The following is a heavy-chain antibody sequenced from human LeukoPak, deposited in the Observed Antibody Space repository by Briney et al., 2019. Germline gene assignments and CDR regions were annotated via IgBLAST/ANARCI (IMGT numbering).Heavy chain of an antibody. J-gene: IGHJ4*02. Sequence: NPSETLSLTCTVSGGSISSYYWSWIRQPAGKGLEWIGRIYTSGSTNYNPSLKSRVTMSVDTSKNQFSLQLNSVTPEDTAMYYCARDPRISAAAYFDYWGQGTLVTVSS. V-gene: IGHV4-4*07. CDR2: IYTSGST. D-gene: IGHD6-13*01. CDR1: GGSISSYY. CDR3: ARDPRISAAAYFDY.